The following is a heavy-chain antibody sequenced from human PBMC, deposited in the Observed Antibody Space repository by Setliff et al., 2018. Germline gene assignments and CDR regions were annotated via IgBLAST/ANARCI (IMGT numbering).Heavy chain of an antibody. CDR1: GYTFTSYG. D-gene: IGHD1-26*01. J-gene: IGHJ3*01. V-gene: IGHV1-18*01. CDR2: ISVYNGNT. Sequence: ASVKVSCKASGYTFTSYGFSWVRQAPGQGLEWMGRISVYNGNTNYGQKYQGRVAMTTDTSTNTVYMELRSLRSDNTAVYFCVREYSGGGLTWGQGTMVTVSS. CDR3: VREYSGGGLT.